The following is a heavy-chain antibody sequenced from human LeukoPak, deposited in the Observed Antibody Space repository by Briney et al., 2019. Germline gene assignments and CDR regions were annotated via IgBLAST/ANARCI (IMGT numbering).Heavy chain of an antibody. CDR3: AKRLGDY. D-gene: IGHD3-10*01. V-gene: IGHV3-23*01. CDR2: ISGSGGTT. CDR1: GFTFSSYA. Sequence: GSLRLSCAASGFTFSSYAMSWVRQAPGKGLEWVSSISGSGGTTYYADSVRGQFTISRDDSKNTLYLQMNSLRVEDTAVYYCAKRLGDYWGQGTLVTVSS. J-gene: IGHJ4*02.